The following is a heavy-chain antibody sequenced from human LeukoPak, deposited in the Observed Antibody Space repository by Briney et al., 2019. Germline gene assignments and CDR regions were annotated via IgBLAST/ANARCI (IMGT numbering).Heavy chain of an antibody. V-gene: IGHV3-30*02. D-gene: IGHD3-10*01. CDR3: AKDLVTMVRGPQTNWFDP. CDR2: IRHDGSNK. Sequence: PGGSLRLSCAASGFTFSSYGMHWVRQAPGKGLEWVAFIRHDGSNKHYADSVKGRFTISRDNSKNTLYLQMNSLRAEDTAVYYCAKDLVTMVRGPQTNWFDPWGQGTLVTVSS. CDR1: GFTFSSYG. J-gene: IGHJ5*02.